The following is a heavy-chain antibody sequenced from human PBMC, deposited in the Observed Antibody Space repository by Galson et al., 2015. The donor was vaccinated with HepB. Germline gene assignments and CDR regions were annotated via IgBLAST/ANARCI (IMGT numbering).Heavy chain of an antibody. CDR2: ISAYNGNT. D-gene: IGHD3-10*01. CDR1: GYTFTNFG. Sequence: SVKVSCKASGYTFTNFGINWVRQAPGQGLEWMGWISAYNGNTDYAQNLQGRVTMTTDTSTSTAYMELRSLRSDDTAVYYCARDRSYYYGSGSHFWGQGTLVTVSS. V-gene: IGHV1-18*01. J-gene: IGHJ4*02. CDR3: ARDRSYYYGSGSHF.